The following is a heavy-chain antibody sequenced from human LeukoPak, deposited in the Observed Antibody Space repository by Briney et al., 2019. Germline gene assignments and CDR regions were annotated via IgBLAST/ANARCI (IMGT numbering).Heavy chain of an antibody. Sequence: PSETLSLTCTVSGVSISSYYWSWIRQPAGKGLEWIGRIYTSGSTNYNPSLKSRVAMSVDTSKNQFSLKLTSVTAADTAVYYCARDLSHSGWYQEGYWGQGTLVTVSS. V-gene: IGHV4-4*07. CDR1: GVSISSYY. J-gene: IGHJ4*02. CDR3: ARDLSHSGWYQEGY. CDR2: IYTSGST. D-gene: IGHD6-19*01.